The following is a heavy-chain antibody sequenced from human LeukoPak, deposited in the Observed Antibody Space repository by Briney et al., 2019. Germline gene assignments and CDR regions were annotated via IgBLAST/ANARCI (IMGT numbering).Heavy chain of an antibody. CDR1: GYSFTSYW. CDR2: IYPGDSDT. Sequence: GESLKISCKGSGYSFTSYWIGWVRQMPGKGLEWMGIIYPGDSDTRYSPSFQGQVTISADKSISTAYLQWSSLKASDTAMYYCARFTSSSYTGEVVGYYYYMDVWGKGTTVTVSS. V-gene: IGHV5-51*01. D-gene: IGHD3-16*02. J-gene: IGHJ6*03. CDR3: ARFTSSSYTGEVVGYYYYMDV.